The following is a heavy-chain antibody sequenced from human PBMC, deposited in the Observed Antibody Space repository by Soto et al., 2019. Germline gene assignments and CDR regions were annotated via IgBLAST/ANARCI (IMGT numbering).Heavy chain of an antibody. CDR1: GFTFSSYA. V-gene: IGHV3-23*01. D-gene: IGHD1-26*01. Sequence: EVQLLESGGGLVQPGGSLRLSCAASGFTFSSYAMSWVRQAPGKGLERGSVISGSGGSTYYADSVKGRFTISRDNSKNTLYLQMNSLRAEDTAVYYCAKRGSGSQFDYWGQGTLVTVSS. CDR3: AKRGSGSQFDY. CDR2: ISGSGGST. J-gene: IGHJ4*02.